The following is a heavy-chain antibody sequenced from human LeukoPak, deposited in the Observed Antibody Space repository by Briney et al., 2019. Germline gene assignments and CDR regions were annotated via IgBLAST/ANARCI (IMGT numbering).Heavy chain of an antibody. D-gene: IGHD5-18*01. CDR3: AKDRERYSYAPHAFDI. V-gene: IGHV3-23*01. J-gene: IGHJ3*02. Sequence: GGSPRLSCEVSGFTFSNYAMNWVRQAPGKGLEWVSAISGSGGSTYYADSVKGRFTISRDNSKNTLYLQMNSLRAEDTAVYYCAKDRERYSYAPHAFDIWGQGTMVTVSS. CDR1: GFTFSNYA. CDR2: ISGSGGST.